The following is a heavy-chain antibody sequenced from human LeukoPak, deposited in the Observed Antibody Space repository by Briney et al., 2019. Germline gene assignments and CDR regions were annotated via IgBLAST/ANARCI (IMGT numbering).Heavy chain of an antibody. CDR3: ARDLRGDY. V-gene: IGHV3-48*02. CDR1: GFIVSNNY. J-gene: IGHJ4*02. Sequence: PGGSLRLSCAASGFIVSNNYMNWVRQAPGKGLEWVSYISSSSSTIYYADSVKGRFTISRDNAKNSLYLQMNSLRDEDTALYYCARDLRGDYWGQGTPVTVSS. CDR2: ISSSSSTI.